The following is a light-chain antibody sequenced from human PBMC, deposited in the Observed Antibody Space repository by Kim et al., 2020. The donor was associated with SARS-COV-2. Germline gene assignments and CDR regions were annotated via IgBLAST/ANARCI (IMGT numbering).Light chain of an antibody. Sequence: ELTQPPSASGTPGQRVTISCSGSSSNIGSNNVVWYQQLPGAALNLLIYSNNQRPSGVPDRFSGSRSGTSASLAISGLQSGDEADYYCAVWDDSLKQGVFGGGTQLTVL. V-gene: IGLV1-44*01. J-gene: IGLJ3*02. CDR2: SNN. CDR3: AVWDDSLKQGV. CDR1: SSNIGSNN.